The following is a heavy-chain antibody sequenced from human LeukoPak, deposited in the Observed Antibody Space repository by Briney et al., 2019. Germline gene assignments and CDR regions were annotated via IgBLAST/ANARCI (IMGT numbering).Heavy chain of an antibody. D-gene: IGHD4-23*01. J-gene: IGHJ3*02. CDR3: ARDLEYGGSSTFDI. CDR1: GFTFSSYG. V-gene: IGHV3-30*02. Sequence: GGSLRLSCAASGFTFSSYGMHWVRQAPGKGLEWVAFIRYDGSNKYYADSVKGRFTISRDNSKNTLYLQMNSLRAEDTAVYYCARDLEYGGSSTFDIWGQGTMVTVSS. CDR2: IRYDGSNK.